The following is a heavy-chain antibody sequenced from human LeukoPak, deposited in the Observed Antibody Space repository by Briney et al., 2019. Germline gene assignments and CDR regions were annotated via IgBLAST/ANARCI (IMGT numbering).Heavy chain of an antibody. CDR1: GFTFSSYS. CDR3: APQRGFRLLDRYFES. D-gene: IGHD5-18*01. J-gene: IGHJ4*02. CDR2: ISSGSTTI. V-gene: IGHV3-48*01. Sequence: GGSLRLPCAASGFTFSSYSMNWVRQAPRKGLEWISYISSGSTTIYYADSVKGRFTISRDNAKNSLYLQMNSLRAEDTAVYYCAPQRGFRLLDRYFESWGQGTLVTVSS.